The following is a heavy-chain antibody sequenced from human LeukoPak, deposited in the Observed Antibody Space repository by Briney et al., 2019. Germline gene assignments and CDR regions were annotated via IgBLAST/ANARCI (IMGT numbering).Heavy chain of an antibody. CDR1: GFTFDDYA. Sequence: GGSLRPSCAASGFTFDDYAMHWVRQAPGKGLEWVSLISGDGGSTYYADSVKGRFTISRDNSKNSLYLQMNSLRTEDTALYYCAPHGLVHWGQGTLVTVSS. V-gene: IGHV3-43*02. CDR2: ISGDGGST. J-gene: IGHJ4*02. CDR3: APHGLVH. D-gene: IGHD6-19*01.